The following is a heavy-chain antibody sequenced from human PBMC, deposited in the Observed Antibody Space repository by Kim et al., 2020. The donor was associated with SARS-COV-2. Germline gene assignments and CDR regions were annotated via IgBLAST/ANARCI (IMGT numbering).Heavy chain of an antibody. V-gene: IGHV3-20*03. D-gene: IGHD3-22*01. J-gene: IGHJ6*02. CDR3: ARGSSGYYNYYYGMDV. Sequence: DSVQGRFTISRDNAKNSLYLQMNSLRAEDTALYYCARGSSGYYNYYYGMDVRGQGTTVTVSS.